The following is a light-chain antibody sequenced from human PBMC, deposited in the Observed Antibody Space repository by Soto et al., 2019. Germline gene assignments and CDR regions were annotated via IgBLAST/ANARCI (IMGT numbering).Light chain of an antibody. CDR3: QQRSNWPPIT. CDR2: DAS. CDR1: QSVKTF. J-gene: IGKJ5*01. Sequence: EIVLTQSPATLSLSPVERATLSCRASQSVKTFLVWYQQRPGQAPRPLIYDASHRAAGIPARFSGSGFGTDFTLTISSLEPEDAAVYYCQQRSNWPPITFGQGTRLEIK. V-gene: IGKV3-11*01.